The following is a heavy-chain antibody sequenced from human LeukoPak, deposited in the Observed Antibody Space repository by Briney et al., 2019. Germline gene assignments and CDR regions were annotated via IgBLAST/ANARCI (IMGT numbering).Heavy chain of an antibody. CDR3: ARGCSSTSCYDDYYYGMDV. V-gene: IGHV3-66*01. Sequence: GGSLRLSCAASGFTVSSNYMSWVRQAPGKGLEWVSVIYSGGSTYYADSVKGRFTISRDNSKNTLYLQMNSLRAEDTAVYYCARGCSSTSCYDDYYYGMDVWGQGTTVTVSS. CDR2: IYSGGST. J-gene: IGHJ6*02. CDR1: GFTVSSNY. D-gene: IGHD2-2*01.